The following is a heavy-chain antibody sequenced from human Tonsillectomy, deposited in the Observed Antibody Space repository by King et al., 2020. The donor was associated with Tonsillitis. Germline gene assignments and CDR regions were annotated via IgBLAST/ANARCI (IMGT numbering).Heavy chain of an antibody. D-gene: IGHD2-2*01. V-gene: IGHV3-23*01. Sequence: VQLLESGGGLVQPGGSLRLSCAASGFTFSSYAMNWVRQAPGKGLEWVSSISTGGGSTYSADSVRGRFTFSRDNSKNTLYLQMNSLRAEDTAVYYCTRGYCSSTSCPPYFDSWGQGTLVTVSS. CDR1: GFTFSSYA. CDR3: TRGYCSSTSCPPYFDS. J-gene: IGHJ4*02. CDR2: ISTGGGST.